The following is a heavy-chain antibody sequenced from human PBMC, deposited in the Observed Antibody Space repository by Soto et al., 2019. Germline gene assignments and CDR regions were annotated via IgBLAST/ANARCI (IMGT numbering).Heavy chain of an antibody. V-gene: IGHV1-69*01. CDR2: IIPIFGTA. Sequence: SVKVSCKASGGTFSSYAISWGQQAPGQGLEWMGGIIPIFGTANYAQKFQGRVTITADESTSTAYMELSSLRSEDTAVYYCARGRGTIFGVVIGRYGMDVWGQGTTVTVSS. J-gene: IGHJ6*02. D-gene: IGHD3-3*01. CDR1: GGTFSSYA. CDR3: ARGRGTIFGVVIGRYGMDV.